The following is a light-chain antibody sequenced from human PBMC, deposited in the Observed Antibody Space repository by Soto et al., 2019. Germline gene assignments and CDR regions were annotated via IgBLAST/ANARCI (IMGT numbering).Light chain of an antibody. Sequence: DIQMTQSPSTLSAYVGDRVTITCRASQTISSWLAWYQQKPGKAPKLLIYKASTLKSGVPSRFSGSGSGTESTLTISSLQPDDFATYYCQHYNSYSEEFGQGTKV. J-gene: IGKJ1*01. CDR1: QTISSW. CDR3: QHYNSYSEE. CDR2: KAS. V-gene: IGKV1-5*03.